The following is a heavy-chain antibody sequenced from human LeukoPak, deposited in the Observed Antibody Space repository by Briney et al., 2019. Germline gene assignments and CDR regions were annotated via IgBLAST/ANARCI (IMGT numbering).Heavy chain of an antibody. CDR3: AKDIRGTYYFHYNMDV. D-gene: IGHD1-26*01. J-gene: IGHJ6*02. V-gene: IGHV3-23*01. Sequence: PGGSLRLSWAAAGVTFSSYAMNWVRQAPGKGLEWVSAIRGSGDTTYYADSVKGRFTISRDNSKNTLYLQMHSLRAEDTAVYYCAKDIRGTYYFHYNMDVWGQGTTVTVSS. CDR2: IRGSGDTT. CDR1: GVTFSSYA.